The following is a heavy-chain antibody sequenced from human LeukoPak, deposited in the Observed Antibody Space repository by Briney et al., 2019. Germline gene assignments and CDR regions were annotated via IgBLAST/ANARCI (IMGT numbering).Heavy chain of an antibody. D-gene: IGHD6-13*01. CDR2: INHNGNVN. CDR3: AKDLIVNSNWYYFDS. V-gene: IGHV3-7*03. J-gene: IGHJ4*02. CDR1: GFTFSSYW. Sequence: GGSLRLSCAASGFTFSSYWMNWARQAPGKGLEWVASINHNGNVNYYVDSVKGRFTISRDNAKNSLYLQMSNLRAEGTAVYYCAKDLIVNSNWYYFDSWGQGTLVTVSS.